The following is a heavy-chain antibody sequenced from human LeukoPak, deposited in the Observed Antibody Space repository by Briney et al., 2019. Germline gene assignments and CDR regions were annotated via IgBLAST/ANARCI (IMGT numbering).Heavy chain of an antibody. V-gene: IGHV1-8*03. CDR1: GYTFTSYD. CDR2: MNPNSGNT. CDR3: ARGRDEMATIPYFDY. Sequence: GASVKVSCKASGYTFTSYDINWVRQATGQGLEWMGWMNPNSGNTGYAQKFQGRVTITRNTSISTAYMELSSLRSEDTAVYYCARGRDEMATIPYFDYWGQGTLVTVSS. D-gene: IGHD5-24*01. J-gene: IGHJ4*02.